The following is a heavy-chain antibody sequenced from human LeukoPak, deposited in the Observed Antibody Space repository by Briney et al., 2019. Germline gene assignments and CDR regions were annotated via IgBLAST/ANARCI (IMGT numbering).Heavy chain of an antibody. V-gene: IGHV3-23*01. CDR1: GFNFANHA. J-gene: IGHJ4*02. CDR3: VREDAPATANY. D-gene: IGHD2-21*02. CDR2: ISGGGDIT. Sequence: GGSLRLSCAASGFNFANHAMSWVRQTAGKGLEWVSAISGGGDITYYADSVKGRFTISRDNSKDTLFLQMHSLRPGDTAVYYCVREDAPATANYWGQGTLVTISS.